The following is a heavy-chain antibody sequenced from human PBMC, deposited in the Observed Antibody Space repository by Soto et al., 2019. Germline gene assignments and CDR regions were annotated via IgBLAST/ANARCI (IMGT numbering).Heavy chain of an antibody. Sequence: GASVKVSCKASGYTFTGYYMHWVRQAPGQGLEWMGWINPNSGGTNYAQKFQGWVTMTRDTSISTAYMELSRLRSDDTAVYYCARFFGRYGNSHNYKVWDFGGQGTTVTVSS. J-gene: IGHJ6*02. CDR3: ARFFGRYGNSHNYKVWDF. CDR1: GYTFTGYY. V-gene: IGHV1-2*04. CDR2: INPNSGGT. D-gene: IGHD4-4*01.